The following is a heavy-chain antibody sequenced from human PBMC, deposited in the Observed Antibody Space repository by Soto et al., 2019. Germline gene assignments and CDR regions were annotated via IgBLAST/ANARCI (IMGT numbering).Heavy chain of an antibody. CDR3: TAPRDEYGSGVSWFTYGMDI. CDR1: GFTFSDYA. V-gene: IGHV3-23*01. CDR2: LDGAGGST. J-gene: IGHJ6*02. Sequence: GGSLRLSCLASGFTFSDYAMTWVRHVPGRGLEWVASLDGAGGSTYYADSVRGRFTISRDNSQSTLFLQMKRLTVDDTAIYYCTAPRDEYGSGVSWFTYGMDIWGQGTTVTVS. D-gene: IGHD3-10*01.